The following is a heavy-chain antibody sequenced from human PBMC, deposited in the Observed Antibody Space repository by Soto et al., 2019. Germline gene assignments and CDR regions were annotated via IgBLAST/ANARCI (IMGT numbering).Heavy chain of an antibody. CDR2: ITGSGDST. Sequence: EVQLLESGGGLVQPGGSLRLSCAASGFTFSSYAMSWVRLAPGKGLEWVSAITGSGDSTYYADSVKGRFTISRDNSKNRQYLIMNIRRAEETAVYYCAKYWCRSGWHFEYWCQGSLVTVSS. J-gene: IGHJ4*02. V-gene: IGHV3-23*01. CDR1: GFTFSSYA. CDR3: AKYWCRSGWHFEY. D-gene: IGHD6-19*01.